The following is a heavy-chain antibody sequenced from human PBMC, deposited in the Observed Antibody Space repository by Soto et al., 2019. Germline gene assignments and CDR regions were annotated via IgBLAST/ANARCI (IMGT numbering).Heavy chain of an antibody. D-gene: IGHD5-18*01. CDR2: INLDGSEK. J-gene: IGHJ6*02. Sequence: GGSLRLTCAASGFTFRTYWLSWVRQVPGKGQKWVANINLDGSEKNYVDSVKGRFTISRDNARNSLYLQMSSLRAEDTALYYCARDGSTSWYSYDYHGMDVWGQGTTVTVSS. CDR3: ARDGSTSWYSYDYHGMDV. CDR1: GFTFRTYW. V-gene: IGHV3-7*05.